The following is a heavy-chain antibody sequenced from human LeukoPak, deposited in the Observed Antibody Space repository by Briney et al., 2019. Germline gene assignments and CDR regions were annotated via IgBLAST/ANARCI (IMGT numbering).Heavy chain of an antibody. Sequence: ASVKVSCKASGGTFSSYAISWVRQAPGQGLEWMGRIIPILGIANYAQKFQGRVTITADKSTSTAYMELSSLRSEDTAVYYCARPYYYGSDYCGMDVWGRGTTVTVSS. D-gene: IGHD3-10*01. J-gene: IGHJ6*02. CDR2: IIPILGIA. CDR3: ARPYYYGSDYCGMDV. V-gene: IGHV1-69*04. CDR1: GGTFSSYA.